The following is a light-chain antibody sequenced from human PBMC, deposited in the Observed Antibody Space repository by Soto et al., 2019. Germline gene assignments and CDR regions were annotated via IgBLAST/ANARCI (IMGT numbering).Light chain of an antibody. Sequence: EIVMTHSPATLSVSPGERATLSFSSSQSVSSNLAWYQQKPGQAPRLLIYGASTRATGIPARFSGSGSGTEFTLTISSLQSEDFAVYYCQQYNNWPSWTFGQGTKVDIK. J-gene: IGKJ1*01. CDR3: QQYNNWPSWT. V-gene: IGKV3-15*01. CDR1: QSVSSN. CDR2: GAS.